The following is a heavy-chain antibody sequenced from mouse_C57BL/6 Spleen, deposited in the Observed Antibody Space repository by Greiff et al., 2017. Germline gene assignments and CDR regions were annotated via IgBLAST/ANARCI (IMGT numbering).Heavy chain of an antibody. CDR2: IDPETGGT. CDR3: DYYGSSYDAMVY. V-gene: IGHV1-15*01. CDR1: GYTFTDYE. D-gene: IGHD1-1*01. J-gene: IGHJ4*01. Sequence: VQLQQSGAELVRPGASVTLSCKASGYTFTDYELHWVKQTPVHGLAWIGDIDPETGGTAYNQKFKGKAILTADKSSSTAYMELRSLTSEDSAVYYCDYYGSSYDAMVYWGQGTSVTVSS.